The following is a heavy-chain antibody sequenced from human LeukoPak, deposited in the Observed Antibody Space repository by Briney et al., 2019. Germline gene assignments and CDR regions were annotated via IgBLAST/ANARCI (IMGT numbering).Heavy chain of an antibody. CDR2: IYSGGST. J-gene: IGHJ4*02. D-gene: IGHD6-6*01. CDR1: GFTVSSNY. CDR3: ASAGGDSRSPLPFYY. Sequence: PGGSLRLSCAASGFTVSSNYMSWVRQAPGKGLEWVSVIYSGGSTYYTDSVKGRFTISRDNSKNMLYVQMNSLRAEDTAVYYCASAGGDSRSPLPFYYWGQGTLVTVSS. V-gene: IGHV3-53*01.